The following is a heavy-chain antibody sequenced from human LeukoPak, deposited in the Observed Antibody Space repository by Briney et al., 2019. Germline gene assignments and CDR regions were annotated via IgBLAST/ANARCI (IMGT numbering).Heavy chain of an antibody. CDR3: ARTTMVRGTYYMDV. J-gene: IGHJ6*03. V-gene: IGHV4-59*01. CDR2: IYYSGYT. D-gene: IGHD3-10*01. Sequence: SETLSLTCTVAGGSISSYYWSSIRQPPGKGLEWIGCIYYSGYTNYKSSLKSRVTISVDTSKNQFSLKLSSVTAADTAVYYCARTTMVRGTYYMDVWGKGTTVTVSS. CDR1: GGSISSYY.